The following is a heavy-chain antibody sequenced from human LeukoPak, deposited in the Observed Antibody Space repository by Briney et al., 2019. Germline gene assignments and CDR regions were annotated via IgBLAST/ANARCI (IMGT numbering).Heavy chain of an antibody. CDR3: ARQGQQLDLHFGY. CDR2: IYPGDSDT. Sequence: GESLKISCKGSGYSFTSYWIGWVRQMLGKGLEWMGIIYPGDSDTRYSPSFQGQVTISADKSISTAYLQWSSLKASDTAMYYCARQGQQLDLHFGYWGQGTLVTVSS. D-gene: IGHD6-13*01. CDR1: GYSFTSYW. J-gene: IGHJ4*02. V-gene: IGHV5-51*01.